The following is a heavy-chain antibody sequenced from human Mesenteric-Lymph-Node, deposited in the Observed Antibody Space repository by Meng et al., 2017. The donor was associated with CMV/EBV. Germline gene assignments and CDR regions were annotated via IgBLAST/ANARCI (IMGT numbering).Heavy chain of an antibody. V-gene: IGHV3-48*01. D-gene: IGHD2/OR15-2a*01. CDR2: ISASGSTT. CDR3: ATGDKEEVIGSDPFDL. J-gene: IGHJ3*01. Sequence: GESLKISCAVSGFTFSSYSMNWVRQAPGKGLEWVSYISASGSTTLHADSVRGRFTISRDNSKNTLYLQMNSLRADDTAVYYCATGDKEEVIGSDPFDLWGQGTMVTVSS. CDR1: GFTFSSYS.